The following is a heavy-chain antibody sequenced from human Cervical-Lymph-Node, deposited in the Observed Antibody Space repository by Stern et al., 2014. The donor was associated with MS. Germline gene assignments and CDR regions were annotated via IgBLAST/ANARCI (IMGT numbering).Heavy chain of an antibody. CDR3: ARDRGRGYFDL. V-gene: IGHV3-7*01. Sequence: EVQLVESGGGLVQPGWSLRLSCAGSGFTLSSHWLSWVRQAPGKGLEWVANLKPDGSEKFYVDSVKGRFTISRDNANISVYLQMNSLRGEDTAVFFCARDRGRGYFDLWGRGTLVTVSS. J-gene: IGHJ2*01. CDR2: LKPDGSEK. CDR1: GFTLSSHW. D-gene: IGHD1-26*01.